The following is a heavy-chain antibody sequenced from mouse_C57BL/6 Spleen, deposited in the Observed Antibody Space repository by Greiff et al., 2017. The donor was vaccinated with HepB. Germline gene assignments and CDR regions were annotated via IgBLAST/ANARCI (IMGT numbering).Heavy chain of an antibody. CDR3: ARNYYGSSYFDY. D-gene: IGHD1-1*01. CDR1: GYAFTNYL. CDR2: INPGSGGT. J-gene: IGHJ2*01. Sequence: VQLVESGAELVRPGTSVKVSCKASGYAFTNYLIEWVKQRPGQGLEWIGVINPGSGGTNYNEKFKGKATLTADKSSSTAYMQLSSLTSEDSAVYFCARNYYGSSYFDYWGQGTTLTVSS. V-gene: IGHV1-54*01.